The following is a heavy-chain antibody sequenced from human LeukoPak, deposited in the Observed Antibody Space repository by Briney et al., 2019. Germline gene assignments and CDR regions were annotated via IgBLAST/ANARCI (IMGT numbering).Heavy chain of an antibody. D-gene: IGHD6-19*01. Sequence: GASVKVSCKASGYTFTGYYMHWVRQAPGQGLEWMGWINPNSGGTNYAQKFQGRVTMTRDTSISTAYMELSRLRSDDTAVYYCARDALTSGYSSDLYGMGVWGQGTTVTVSS. J-gene: IGHJ6*02. CDR1: GYTFTGYY. V-gene: IGHV1-2*02. CDR2: INPNSGGT. CDR3: ARDALTSGYSSDLYGMGV.